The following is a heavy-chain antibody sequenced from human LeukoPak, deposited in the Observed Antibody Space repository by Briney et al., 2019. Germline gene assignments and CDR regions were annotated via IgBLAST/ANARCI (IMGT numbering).Heavy chain of an antibody. J-gene: IGHJ6*02. D-gene: IGHD3-3*01. CDR3: AKFVLEWSYYYYYGMDV. Sequence: ASVKVSCKASGYTFTSYGISWVRQAPGQGLEWMGWISAYNGNTNYAQKLQGRVTMTTDTSTSTAYMELRSLRSDDTAVYYCAKFVLEWSYYYYYGMDVWGQGTTVTVSS. CDR2: ISAYNGNT. CDR1: GYTFTSYG. V-gene: IGHV1-18*01.